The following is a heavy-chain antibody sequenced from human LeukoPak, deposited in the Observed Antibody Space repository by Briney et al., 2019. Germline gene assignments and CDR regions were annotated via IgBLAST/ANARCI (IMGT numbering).Heavy chain of an antibody. J-gene: IGHJ4*02. Sequence: GGSLRRSCAASGITFSSYAMHWVRQAPGKGLEWVAVISYDGSNKYYADSVKGRFTVSRDNSKNTVSLQINGLRVEDTAVYYCGRYPHSTVGANDYWGQGTLVTVSS. D-gene: IGHD1-26*01. CDR2: ISYDGSNK. V-gene: IGHV3-30*07. CDR1: GITFSSYA. CDR3: GRYPHSTVGANDY.